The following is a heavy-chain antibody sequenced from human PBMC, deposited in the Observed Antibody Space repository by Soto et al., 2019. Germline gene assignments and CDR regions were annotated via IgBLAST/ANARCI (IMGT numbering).Heavy chain of an antibody. J-gene: IGHJ4*02. D-gene: IGHD3-10*01. CDR1: GGSISSSSYY. V-gene: IGHV4-39*01. CDR2: IYYSGGT. CDR3: ARPLEWFGEFDDY. Sequence: SETLSLTCTVSGGSISSSSYYWGWIRQPPGKGLAWIGGIYYSGGTYYNPSLKSRVTISVDTSKNQFSLKLSSVTAADTAVYYCARPLEWFGEFDDYWGQGTLVTVSS.